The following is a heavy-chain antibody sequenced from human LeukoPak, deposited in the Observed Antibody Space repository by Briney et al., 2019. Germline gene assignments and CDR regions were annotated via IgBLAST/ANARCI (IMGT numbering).Heavy chain of an antibody. CDR3: ARRLIHGGYAY. D-gene: IGHD5-12*01. V-gene: IGHV4-34*01. CDR1: GGSFSGYY. Sequence: SETLSLTCAVYGGSFSGYYWSWIRQPPGKGLEWIGEINHSGSTNYNPSLKSRVTISVDTSKNQFSLKLSSVTAPDTAVYYCARRLIHGGYAYWGQGTLVTVSS. J-gene: IGHJ4*02. CDR2: INHSGST.